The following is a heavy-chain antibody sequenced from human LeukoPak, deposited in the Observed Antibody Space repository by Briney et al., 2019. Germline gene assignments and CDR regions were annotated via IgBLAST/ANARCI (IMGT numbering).Heavy chain of an antibody. V-gene: IGHV5-51*01. D-gene: IGHD2-2*01. CDR1: GYSFTSYW. CDR2: IYPGDSDT. J-gene: IGHJ3*02. Sequence: GESLKISCKGSGYSFTSYWIGWVRQMPGKGLEWMGIIYPGDSDTRYSPSFQGQVTISADKSISTAYLQWSSLKASDTAMYYCARPVGYCSSTSCWYDAFDIWGQGTMVTVSS. CDR3: ARPVGYCSSTSCWYDAFDI.